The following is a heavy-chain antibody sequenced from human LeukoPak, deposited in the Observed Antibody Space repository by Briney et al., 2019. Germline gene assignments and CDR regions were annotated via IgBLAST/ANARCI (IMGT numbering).Heavy chain of an antibody. CDR2: IYTSGST. CDR1: GGSISSGSYY. V-gene: IGHV4-61*02. CDR3: ARDLDSVDAFDI. D-gene: IGHD3-16*01. Sequence: PSQTLSLTCTVSGGSISSGSYYWSWIRQPAGKGREWIGRIYTSGSTNYNPTLKSRDTISVDTSKNQFSLKLSSVSAADTAVYYCARDLDSVDAFDIWGQGTMVTVSS. J-gene: IGHJ3*02.